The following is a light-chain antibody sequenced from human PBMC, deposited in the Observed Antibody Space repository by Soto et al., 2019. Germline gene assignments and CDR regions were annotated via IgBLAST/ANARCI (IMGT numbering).Light chain of an antibody. CDR2: DAS. Sequence: DIQMTQSPSTLSASVGDRVTITCRASQGISSWLAWYQQKPGKAPKLLIYDASSLESGVPSRFSGSGSGTEFTLTISSLQPDDFATFYCQQYNGYSEAFGQGTKVDIK. V-gene: IGKV1-5*01. CDR1: QGISSW. J-gene: IGKJ1*01. CDR3: QQYNGYSEA.